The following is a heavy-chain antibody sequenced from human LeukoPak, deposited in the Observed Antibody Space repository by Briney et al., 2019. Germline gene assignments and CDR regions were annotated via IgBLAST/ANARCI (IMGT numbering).Heavy chain of an antibody. D-gene: IGHD1-26*01. CDR2: ISSSGGST. Sequence: GGSLRLSCSASGFTFSDYAMHWVRQAPGKGLECVSGISSSGGSTYYVDSVKGRFTISRDNSKNTVYLQMNSLRAEDTALYYCAKGGGQNYFGSWGQGTLVTVSS. CDR3: AKGGGQNYFGS. J-gene: IGHJ4*02. V-gene: IGHV3-64*04. CDR1: GFTFSDYA.